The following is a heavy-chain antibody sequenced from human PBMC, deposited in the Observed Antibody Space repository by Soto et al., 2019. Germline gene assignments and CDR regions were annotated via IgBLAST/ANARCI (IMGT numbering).Heavy chain of an antibody. CDR2: IRSKAYGGTT. CDR1: GFTFGDYA. V-gene: IGHV3-49*03. Sequence: GGSLRLSCTASGFTFGDYAMSWFRQAPGKGLEWVGFIRSKAYGGTTEYAASVKGRFTISRDDSKSIAYLQMNSLKTEDTAVYYCTRDRLVLRFLEWTRSAFDIWGQGTMVTVSS. CDR3: TRDRLVLRFLEWTRSAFDI. J-gene: IGHJ3*02. D-gene: IGHD3-3*01.